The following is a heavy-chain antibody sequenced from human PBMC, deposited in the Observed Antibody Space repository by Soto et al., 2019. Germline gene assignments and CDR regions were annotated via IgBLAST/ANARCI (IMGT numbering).Heavy chain of an antibody. CDR1: GFTFSSHS. CDR3: AREPGVSSGWYVDY. D-gene: IGHD6-19*01. Sequence: GGSLRLSCAASGFTFSSHSMNRVRQAPGKGLEWVSSITSSSSYINYADSVKGRFTISRDNAKTSLYLQMNSLRAEDTAVYYCAREPGVSSGWYVDYWGQGTLVTVSS. J-gene: IGHJ4*02. CDR2: ITSSSSYI. V-gene: IGHV3-21*01.